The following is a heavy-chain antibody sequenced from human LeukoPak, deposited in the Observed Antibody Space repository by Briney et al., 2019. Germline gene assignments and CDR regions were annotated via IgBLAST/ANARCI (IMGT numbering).Heavy chain of an antibody. CDR2: ISDDGNNK. CDR3: ARSFNYFGSGSYGRGDDC. Sequence: SLRLSCAPSGFTFCIYAMHCVRQAPGNGLGWVAAISDDGNNKYHAASVRGRFTVSRDNSKNTLYLQMDSLRAEDTAVYYCARSFNYFGSGSYGRGDDCWGQGDLFTVSS. D-gene: IGHD3-10*01. V-gene: IGHV3-30-3*01. J-gene: IGHJ4*02. CDR1: GFTFCIYA.